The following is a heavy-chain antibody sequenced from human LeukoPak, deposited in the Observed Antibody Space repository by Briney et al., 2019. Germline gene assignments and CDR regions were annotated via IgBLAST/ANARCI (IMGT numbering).Heavy chain of an antibody. Sequence: PGGSLRLSCAASGFTFSDYYMSWIRQAPGKGLEWVSYISGTGTAIYYADSAKGRFTISRDNAKNSLYLQMNSLRAEDTAVYYCARDVSGNYFLGTLYYFDYWGQGTLVTVSS. V-gene: IGHV3-11*04. CDR3: ARDVSGNYFLGTLYYFDY. J-gene: IGHJ4*02. D-gene: IGHD1-26*01. CDR2: ISGTGTAI. CDR1: GFTFSDYY.